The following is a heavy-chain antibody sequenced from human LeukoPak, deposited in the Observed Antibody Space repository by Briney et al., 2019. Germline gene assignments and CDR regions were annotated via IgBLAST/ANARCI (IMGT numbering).Heavy chain of an antibody. CDR1: GFTFSSYA. J-gene: IGHJ4*02. V-gene: IGHV3-74*01. CDR3: ARDLPTDYFDY. CDR2: INTDGSST. D-gene: IGHD4-17*01. Sequence: PGGSLRLSCAASGFTFSSYAMSWARQAPGKGLVWVSRINTDGSSTSYADSVKGRFTISRDNAKNTLYLQMNSLRAEDTAVYYCARDLPTDYFDYWGQGTLVTVSS.